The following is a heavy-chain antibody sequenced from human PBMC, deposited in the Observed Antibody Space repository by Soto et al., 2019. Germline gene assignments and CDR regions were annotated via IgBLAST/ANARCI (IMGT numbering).Heavy chain of an antibody. J-gene: IGHJ4*02. CDR2: THYRSNWRH. Sequence: SQTLSLTCAIAWDSVSSNTAAWNWIRSSPSRGLEWLGRTHYRSNWRHDYAVSVKSRITVNPDTSKNHFSLQLNSVTPDDTAVYYCARGVAARGFDLWGQGTLVTVSS. CDR1: WDSVSSNTAA. CDR3: ARGVAARGFDL. D-gene: IGHD2-21*02. V-gene: IGHV6-1*01.